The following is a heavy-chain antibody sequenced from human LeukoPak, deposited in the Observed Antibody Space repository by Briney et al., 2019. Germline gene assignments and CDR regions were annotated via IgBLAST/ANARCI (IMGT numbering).Heavy chain of an antibody. CDR1: GGSISSYY. J-gene: IGHJ4*02. V-gene: IGHV4-4*07. CDR2: ISSSGST. D-gene: IGHD6-13*01. Sequence: SETLSLTCTVSGGSISSYYWSWIRQPAGKRLEWIGRISSSGSTNYNPSLKSRVTMSVDSSKNQFSLILISVTAADTAVYYCARVYSSSWYYFDYWGQGTLVTVSS. CDR3: ARVYSSSWYYFDY.